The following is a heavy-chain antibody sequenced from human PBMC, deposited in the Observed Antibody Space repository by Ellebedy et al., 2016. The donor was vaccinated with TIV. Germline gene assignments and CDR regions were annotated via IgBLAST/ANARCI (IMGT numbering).Heavy chain of an antibody. J-gene: IGHJ4*02. D-gene: IGHD6-13*01. CDR1: GYTFTSYG. CDR2: ISTYNGNT. Sequence: ASVKVSCKASGYTFTSYGIHWVRQAPGQGLQWMGWISTYNGNTDYSQRFQGRVTMTTDTSTRTAYMELRSLRSDDTAIFYCAREVGPAAGTDFWGQGTLVTVSS. CDR3: AREVGPAAGTDF. V-gene: IGHV1-18*04.